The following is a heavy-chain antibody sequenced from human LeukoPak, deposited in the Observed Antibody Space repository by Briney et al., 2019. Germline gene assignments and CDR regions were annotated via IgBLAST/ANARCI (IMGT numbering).Heavy chain of an antibody. D-gene: IGHD7-27*01. CDR1: GFTFSSYE. CDR2: ISSSGSTI. Sequence: GGSLRLSCAASGFTFSSYEMNWVRQAPGKGLEWVSYISSSGSTIYYADSVKGRFTIYRDNSKNTAYLQMNRLAPEDTAVYYCVQDWAWGAFGYWGQGTLVTVSS. J-gene: IGHJ4*02. V-gene: IGHV3-48*03. CDR3: VQDWAWGAFGY.